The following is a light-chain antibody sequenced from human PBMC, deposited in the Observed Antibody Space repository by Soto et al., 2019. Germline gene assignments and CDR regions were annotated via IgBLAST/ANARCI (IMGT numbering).Light chain of an antibody. J-gene: IGKJ4*01. Sequence: EIVLTHSPGTLSLSPGERASLSCRASQSLTNTDLAWYPQRPGQPPRLLSFGAAVRATGIPDRFSGSGSGTDFALTISRLEPEDVAVYFGQQYGRSPIFGGGTKVDIK. CDR1: QSLTNTD. V-gene: IGKV3-20*01. CDR2: GAA. CDR3: QQYGRSPI.